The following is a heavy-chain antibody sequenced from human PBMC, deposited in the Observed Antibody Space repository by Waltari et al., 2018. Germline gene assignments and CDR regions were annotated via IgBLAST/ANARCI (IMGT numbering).Heavy chain of an antibody. CDR3: ARADYVWGSYRDAFDI. CDR1: GYTFTGYY. J-gene: IGHJ3*02. D-gene: IGHD3-16*02. CDR2: INPNSGGT. Sequence: QVQLVQSGAEVKKPGASVKVSCKASGYTFTGYYMHWVRQAPGQGLEWMGWINPNSGGTNDAQKFQGRVTMTRDTSISTAYMELSRLRSDDTAVYYCARADYVWGSYRDAFDIWGQGTMVTVSS. V-gene: IGHV1-2*02.